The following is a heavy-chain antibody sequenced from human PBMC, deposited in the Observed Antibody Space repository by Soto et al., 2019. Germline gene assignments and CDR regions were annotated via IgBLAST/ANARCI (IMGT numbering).Heavy chain of an antibody. CDR3: AKANSLNYDFWSGYFNYYYYGMDV. CDR1: GFPFSSYS. J-gene: IGHJ6*02. Sequence: GGSLRLSCAASGFPFSSYSMNWVRQAPGKGLEWVSAISGSGGSTYYADSVKGRFTISRDNSKNTLYLQMNSLRAEDTAVYYCAKANSLNYDFWSGYFNYYYYGMDVWGQGTTVTVSS. CDR2: ISGSGGST. V-gene: IGHV3-23*01. D-gene: IGHD3-3*01.